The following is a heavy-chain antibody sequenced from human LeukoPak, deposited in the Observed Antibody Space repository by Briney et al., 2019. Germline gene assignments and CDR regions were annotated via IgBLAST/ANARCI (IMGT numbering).Heavy chain of an antibody. Sequence: PSEALSLTCTVSGGSISSGGYYWSWIRQPPGKGLEWLGYIYSSGSTNYNPSLKSRVTMSVDTSKNQFSLKLSSVTAADTAVYYCARDYVYGSGSYYNRGFDYWGQGTLVTVSS. CDR2: IYSSGST. J-gene: IGHJ4*02. D-gene: IGHD3-10*01. CDR1: GGSISSGGYY. CDR3: ARDYVYGSGSYYNRGFDY. V-gene: IGHV4-61*08.